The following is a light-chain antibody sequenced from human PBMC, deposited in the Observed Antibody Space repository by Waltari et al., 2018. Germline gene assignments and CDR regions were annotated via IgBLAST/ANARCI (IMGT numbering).Light chain of an antibody. CDR3: QQYSSSPFT. Sequence: IVLTRSPDTLSLSPGDRATLSCRASESVRSYYLAWYQQKPGQAPRLLISGASNRASGIPDRFSGSGSGTDFTLTVSRLDPEDIAVYYCQQYSSSPFTFGQGTKLEIK. CDR1: ESVRSYY. V-gene: IGKV3-20*01. CDR2: GAS. J-gene: IGKJ2*01.